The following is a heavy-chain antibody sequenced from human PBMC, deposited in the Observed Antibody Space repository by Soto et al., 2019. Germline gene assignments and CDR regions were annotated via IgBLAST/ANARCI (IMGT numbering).Heavy chain of an antibody. D-gene: IGHD5-18*01. CDR3: AQDRMRTAIVDY. V-gene: IGHV3-23*01. J-gene: IGHJ4*02. CDR1: GFTFGSYG. CDR2: ISGAFGST. Sequence: GGSLRLSCAASGFTFGSYGMVWVRQARVNGLGLVSAISGAFGSTYYADSVKGRFTVSRGRSRNRRYLRMSSLRAYYTAVYLCAQDRMRTAIVDYWGQGTLVTVSS.